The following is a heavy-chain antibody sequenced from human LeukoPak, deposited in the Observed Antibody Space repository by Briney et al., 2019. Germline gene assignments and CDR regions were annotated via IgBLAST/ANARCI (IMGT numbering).Heavy chain of an antibody. V-gene: IGHV3-74*01. CDR3: ARDYAVGESFDI. Sequence: PGGSLRLSCAASGFTFSSYWMHWVRQAPGEGLVWVARITSDGSSTSHADSVKGRFTISRDNAKNTLYLQMNSLRAEDTAVYYRARDYAVGESFDIWGQGTLVTVSS. CDR1: GFTFSSYW. J-gene: IGHJ3*02. D-gene: IGHD3-16*01. CDR2: ITSDGSST.